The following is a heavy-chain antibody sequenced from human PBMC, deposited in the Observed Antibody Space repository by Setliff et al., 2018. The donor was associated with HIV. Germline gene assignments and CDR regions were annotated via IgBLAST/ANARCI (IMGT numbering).Heavy chain of an antibody. V-gene: IGHV4-39*01. CDR1: GASISSSSHH. D-gene: IGHD2-21*01. CDR2: IYYTGST. CDR3: ARQVTVVGYFETAAGSFNY. Sequence: PSETLSLTCTVSGASISSSSHHWAWIRQPPGKGLEYIGNIYYTGSTHHNPSLKSRVTISTDTSKDQFSLKVRSVTAADTAVYYCARQVTVVGYFETAAGSFNYWGPGTLVTVSS. J-gene: IGHJ4*02.